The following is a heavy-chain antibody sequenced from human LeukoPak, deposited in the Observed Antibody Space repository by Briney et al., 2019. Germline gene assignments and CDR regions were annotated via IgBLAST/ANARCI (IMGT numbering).Heavy chain of an antibody. J-gene: IGHJ4*02. CDR1: GFSFPSFW. CDR2: IYPGDSDT. V-gene: IGHV5-51*01. Sequence: KLGESLKISCKGSGFSFPSFWIAWVRQLPGKGLEWMGIIYPGDSDTRYSPSFQGQVTISADKSISTAYLQWNSLMASDTAMYYCARLKDHTIDYWGQGTLFTVSS. D-gene: IGHD1-14*01. CDR3: ARLKDHTIDY.